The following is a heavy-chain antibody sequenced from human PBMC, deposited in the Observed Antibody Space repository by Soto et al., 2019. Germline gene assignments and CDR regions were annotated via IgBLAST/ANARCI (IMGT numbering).Heavy chain of an antibody. CDR3: ARDSIEWLELDY. Sequence: PGGSLRLSCVGSGLNLGSDRMSWVRQAPGKGLEWVDNIRQDGSTKNYVDSVKGRFTISRDNAKNSLYLQMNSLRAEDTAVYYCARDSIEWLELDYWGQGTLVTVSS. D-gene: IGHD6-19*01. CDR1: GLNLGSDR. J-gene: IGHJ4*02. CDR2: IRQDGSTK. V-gene: IGHV3-7*01.